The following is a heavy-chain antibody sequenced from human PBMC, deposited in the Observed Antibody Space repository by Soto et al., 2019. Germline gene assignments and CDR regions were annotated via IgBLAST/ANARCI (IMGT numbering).Heavy chain of an antibody. D-gene: IGHD3-22*01. J-gene: IGHJ5*02. CDR2: IYYSGST. V-gene: IGHV4-31*03. CDR1: GGSISSGGYY. Sequence: PSETLSLTCTVSGGSISSGGYYWSWIRQHPGKGLEWIGYIYYSGSTYYNPSLKSRVTISVDTSKNQFSLKLSSVTAADTAVYYCARDRTPSRDSSGYYPPNWFDPWGQGTLVTVSS. CDR3: ARDRTPSRDSSGYYPPNWFDP.